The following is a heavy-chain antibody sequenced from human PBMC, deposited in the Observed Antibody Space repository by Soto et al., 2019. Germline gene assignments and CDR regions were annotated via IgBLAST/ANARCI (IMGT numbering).Heavy chain of an antibody. J-gene: IGHJ4*02. D-gene: IGHD6-19*01. CDR1: GFTFSSYG. Sequence: GGSLRLSCAASGFTFSSYGMHWVRQAPGKGLEWVAVISYDGSNKYYADSVKGRFTISRDNSKNTLYLQMNSLRAEDTAVYYCANPGIAVADYWGQGTLVTVSS. CDR2: ISYDGSNK. CDR3: ANPGIAVADY. V-gene: IGHV3-30*18.